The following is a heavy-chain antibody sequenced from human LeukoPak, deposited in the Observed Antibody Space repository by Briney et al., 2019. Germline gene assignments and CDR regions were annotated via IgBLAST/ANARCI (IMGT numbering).Heavy chain of an antibody. CDR1: GGTFSSYA. J-gene: IGHJ4*02. V-gene: IGHV1-69*04. CDR3: ARDCSGGGCYYDY. D-gene: IGHD2-15*01. CDR2: IIPILGIA. Sequence: GASVKVSCKASGGTFSSYAISWVRQAPGQGLEWMGRIIPILGIANYAQKLQGRVTMTADTSTSTAYMELRSLRSDDTAVYYCARDCSGGGCYYDYWGQGTLVTVSS.